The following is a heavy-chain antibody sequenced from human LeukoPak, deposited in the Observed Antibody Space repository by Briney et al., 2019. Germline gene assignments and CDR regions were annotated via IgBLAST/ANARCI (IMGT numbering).Heavy chain of an antibody. V-gene: IGHV3-23*01. J-gene: IGHJ4*02. CDR3: AKGSGSTRKAFDY. CDR2: ISGSGGST. Sequence: GGSLRLSCAASGFTFDDYGMSWVRQAPGKGLEWVSAISGSGGSTYYADSVKGRFTISRDNSKNTLYLQMNSLRAEDTAVYYCAKGSGSTRKAFDYWGQGTLVTVSS. D-gene: IGHD3-3*01. CDR1: GFTFDDYG.